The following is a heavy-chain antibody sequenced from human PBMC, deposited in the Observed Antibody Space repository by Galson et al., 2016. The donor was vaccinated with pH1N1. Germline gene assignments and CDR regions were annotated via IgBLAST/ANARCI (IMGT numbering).Heavy chain of an antibody. CDR3: ARLSSSSYGRAQYYMDV. V-gene: IGHV5-51*01. D-gene: IGHD5-18*01. J-gene: IGHJ6*03. CDR1: GYIFTNYW. Sequence: QSGAEVKQPGESLKISCEGSGYIFTNYWIGWVRQMPGKGLELMGIIYPGDSDTRYSPSFQGRDTISVAKSINIAHLQWSNLKASDTAIYFRARLSSSSYGRAQYYMDVWGKGTTVTVSS. CDR2: IYPGDSDT.